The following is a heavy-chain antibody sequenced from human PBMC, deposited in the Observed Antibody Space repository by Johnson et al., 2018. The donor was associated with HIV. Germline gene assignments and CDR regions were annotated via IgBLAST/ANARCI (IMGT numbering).Heavy chain of an antibody. D-gene: IGHD3-10*01. CDR1: GFTFSSYG. Sequence: QVQLVESGGGVVQPGRSLRLSCAASGFTFSSYGMHWVRQAPGKGLEWVAVISYDGSNKYYADSVKGRFTISRDNSKNTLYLQMNSLRAEDTAVYYCARVHVRGIIFDAFDIWGQGTMVTVSS. CDR3: ARVHVRGIIFDAFDI. V-gene: IGHV3-30*03. CDR2: ISYDGSNK. J-gene: IGHJ3*02.